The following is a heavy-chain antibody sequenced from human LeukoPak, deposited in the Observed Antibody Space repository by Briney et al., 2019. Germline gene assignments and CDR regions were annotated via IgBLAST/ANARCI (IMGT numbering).Heavy chain of an antibody. Sequence: ASVKVSCKASGYTFTAYYIHWVRQAPGQGLEWMGWINPNSGGTNYAQKFQGRVTMTRDTSISTAYMELSRLRSDDTAVYYCARDLSYYYDSSGYSPVDYWGQGTLVTVSS. V-gene: IGHV1-2*02. CDR2: INPNSGGT. D-gene: IGHD3-22*01. J-gene: IGHJ4*02. CDR3: ARDLSYYYDSSGYSPVDY. CDR1: GYTFTAYY.